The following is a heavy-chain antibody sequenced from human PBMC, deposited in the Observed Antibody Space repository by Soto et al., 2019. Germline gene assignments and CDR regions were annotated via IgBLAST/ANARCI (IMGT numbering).Heavy chain of an antibody. CDR3: ATQRYNSGWYVWGY. CDR2: IYYSGST. CDR1: GDSVSSGSYY. Sequence: QVQLQESGPGLVKPSETLSLTCTVSGDSVSSGSYYWSWIRQPPGKGLEWIGYIYYSGSTDYNPSLKSRVTISIDTSQNQFSLKLTSVTAADTAVYYCATQRYNSGWYVWGYWGQGTLVTVSS. J-gene: IGHJ4*02. V-gene: IGHV4-61*01. D-gene: IGHD6-19*01.